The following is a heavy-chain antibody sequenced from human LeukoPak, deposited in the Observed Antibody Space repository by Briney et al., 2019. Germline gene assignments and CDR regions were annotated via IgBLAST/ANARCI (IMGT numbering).Heavy chain of an antibody. CDR2: FSYSGST. CDR3: ARDGPSGYYYYYYYMDV. Sequence: SETLYLTWPVSGSSIDVYYWSWIGQSPGKGLGWSAYFSYSGSTNYNPSLKSRVTISVDTSKNQFSLKLSSVTAADTAVYYCARDGPSGYYYYYYYMDVWGKGTTVTISS. J-gene: IGHJ6*03. CDR1: GSSIDVYY. V-gene: IGHV4-59*12.